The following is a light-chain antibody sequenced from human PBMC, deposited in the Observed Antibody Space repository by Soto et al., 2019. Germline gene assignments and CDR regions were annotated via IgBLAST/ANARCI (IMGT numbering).Light chain of an antibody. V-gene: IGLV1-40*01. CDR1: SSNIGAGYD. CDR2: GNS. Sequence: QSALTQPPSVSGAPGQRVTISCTGSSSNIGAGYDVHWYQQLPGTAPKLLIYGNSNRPSGVPDRFSGSKSGTSASLAITGFRAEDEADYYCQSYDSSLSGNVFGTGTKVTVL. J-gene: IGLJ1*01. CDR3: QSYDSSLSGNV.